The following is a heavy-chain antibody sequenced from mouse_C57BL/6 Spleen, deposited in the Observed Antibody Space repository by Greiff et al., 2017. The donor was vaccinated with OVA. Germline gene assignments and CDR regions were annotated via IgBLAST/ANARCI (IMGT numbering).Heavy chain of an antibody. CDR1: GFTFSDYY. V-gene: IGHV5-16*01. CDR2: INYDGSST. Sequence: EVMLVESEGGLVQPGSSMKLSCTASGFTFSDYYMAWVRQVPEKGLEWVANINYDGSSTYYLDSLKSRFIISRDNAKNILYLQMSSLKSEDTATYYCARGDPPFAYWGQGTLVTVSA. J-gene: IGHJ3*01. D-gene: IGHD3-3*01. CDR3: ARGDPPFAY.